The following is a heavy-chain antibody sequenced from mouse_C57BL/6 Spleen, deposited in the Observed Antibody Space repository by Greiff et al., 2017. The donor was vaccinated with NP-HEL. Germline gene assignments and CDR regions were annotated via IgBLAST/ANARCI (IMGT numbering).Heavy chain of an antibody. V-gene: IGHV1-62-2*01. CDR1: GYTFTEYT. D-gene: IGHD3-2*02. CDR3: ARHEEKKTAQATFDY. CDR2: FYPGSGSI. Sequence: VMLVESGAELVKPGASVKLSCKASGYTFTEYTIHWVKQRSGQGLEWIGWFYPGSGSIKYNEKFKDKATLTADKSSSTVYMELSRLSSEDSAVYFCARHEEKKTAQATFDYWGQGTTLTVSS. J-gene: IGHJ2*01.